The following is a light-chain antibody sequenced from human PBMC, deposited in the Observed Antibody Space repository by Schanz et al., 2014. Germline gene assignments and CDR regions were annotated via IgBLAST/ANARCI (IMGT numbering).Light chain of an antibody. V-gene: IGKV3-20*01. J-gene: IGKJ1*01. CDR3: QQYGSSLWT. CDR2: DAS. CDR1: QSVSSSY. Sequence: EIVLTQSPGTLSLSPGERATLSCRASQSVSSSYLAWYQQKPGQAPRLLISDASNRATGVPDRFSGSGSGTDFTLTISRLEPEDFAVYYCQQYGSSLWTFGQGTKVEIK.